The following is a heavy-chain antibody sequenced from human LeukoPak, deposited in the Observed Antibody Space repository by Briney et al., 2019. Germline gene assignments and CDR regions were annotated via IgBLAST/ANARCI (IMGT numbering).Heavy chain of an antibody. CDR1: GFTFSGSA. J-gene: IGHJ4*02. V-gene: IGHV3-73*01. D-gene: IGHD3-22*01. CDR3: TTRMGYYDSSGYTR. CDR2: IRSKANSYAT. Sequence: GGSLRLSCAASGFTFSGSAMHWVRQASGKGLEWVGRIRSKANSYATAYAASVKGRFTISRNDSQNTAYLQMNSLKTEDTAVYYCTTRMGYYDSSGYTRGGQGTLVTVSS.